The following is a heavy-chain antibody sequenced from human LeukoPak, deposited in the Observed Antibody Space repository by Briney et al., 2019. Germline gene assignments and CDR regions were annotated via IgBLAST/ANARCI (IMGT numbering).Heavy chain of an antibody. D-gene: IGHD5-18*01. CDR3: AREHTAMVYFDY. CDR1: GGSIRSSDYY. CDR2: IYYSGSS. Sequence: SQTLSLTCTVSGGSIRSSDYYWSWLRQPPGKGLEWIGYIYYSGSSYYNPSHKSRMTISIDTSKNQFSLKLSSVTAADTAVYYCAREHTAMVYFDYWGQGTLVTVSS. V-gene: IGHV4-30-4*01. J-gene: IGHJ4*02.